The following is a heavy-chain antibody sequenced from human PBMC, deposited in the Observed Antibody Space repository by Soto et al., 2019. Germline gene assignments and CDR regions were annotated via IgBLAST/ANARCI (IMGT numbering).Heavy chain of an antibody. J-gene: IGHJ4*02. D-gene: IGHD2-8*01. CDR3: ARGGDGHTTSFFDY. Sequence: QVQLQESGPGLVKPSETLSLTCTVSGDSINSYYWSWIRQPPGKRLEWIGYIYYSGSTNYNPSLRSRLTMAVDTSKNQFSLKLSSVTAADTAVYFCARGGDGHTTSFFDYWGRGTLVTVSS. CDR2: IYYSGST. CDR1: GDSINSYY. V-gene: IGHV4-59*01.